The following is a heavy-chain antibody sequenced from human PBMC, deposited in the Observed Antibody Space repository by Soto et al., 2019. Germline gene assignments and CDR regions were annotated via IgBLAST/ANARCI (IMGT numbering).Heavy chain of an antibody. CDR1: GYSFAGYW. J-gene: IGHJ4*02. D-gene: IGHD3-22*01. V-gene: IGHV5-10-1*01. CDR2: IDPSDSQT. Sequence: GESLKISCKGSGYSFAGYWITWVRQKPGKGLEWMGRIDPSDSQTYYSPSFRGRVTISATKSITTVFLQWSSLRASDTAMYYCARQIYDSDTGPNFQYYFDSWGQGTPVTVSS. CDR3: ARQIYDSDTGPNFQYYFDS.